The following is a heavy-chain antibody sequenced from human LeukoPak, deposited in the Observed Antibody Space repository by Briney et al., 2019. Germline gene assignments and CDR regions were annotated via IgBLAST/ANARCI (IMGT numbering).Heavy chain of an antibody. CDR1: GGSFSGYY. CDR2: INHSGST. CDR3: ARGAAVAGKPIKLKDWYFDL. V-gene: IGHV4-34*01. J-gene: IGHJ2*01. D-gene: IGHD6-19*01. Sequence: PSETLSLTCAVSGGSFSGYYWSWIRQPPGKGLEWIGEINHSGSTNYNPSLKSRVTISVDTSKNQFSLKLSSVTAADTAVYYCARGAAVAGKPIKLKDWYFDLWGRGTLVTVSS.